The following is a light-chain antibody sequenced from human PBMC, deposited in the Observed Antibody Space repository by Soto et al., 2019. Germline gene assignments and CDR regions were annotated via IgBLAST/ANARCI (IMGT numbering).Light chain of an antibody. J-gene: IGLJ1*01. CDR1: SSDVGGYNY. Sequence: QSALTQPASVSGSPGQSITISCTGTSSDVGGYNYVSLYQHHPGKAPKLMIFDVSNRPSGVSNRFSGSKSGNTASLTISGLQPEDEADYYCSSYTTSNTRQIVFGTGTKLTVL. V-gene: IGLV2-14*03. CDR3: SSYTTSNTRQIV. CDR2: DVS.